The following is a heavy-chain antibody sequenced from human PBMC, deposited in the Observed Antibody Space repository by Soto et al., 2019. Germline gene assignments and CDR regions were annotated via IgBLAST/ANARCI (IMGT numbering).Heavy chain of an antibody. CDR2: IYHSGST. J-gene: IGHJ4*02. CDR1: GGSISSSNW. V-gene: IGHV4-4*02. Sequence: QVQLQESGPGLVKPSGTLSLTCAVSGGSISSSNWWSWVRQPPGKGLEWIGEIYHSGSTNYNPSLKSRVTKSVDKSKNQFSRKLRSVTAADTAVYYCASQLVDTAMAPGGDFDYWGQGTLVTVSS. CDR3: ASQLVDTAMAPGGDFDY. D-gene: IGHD5-18*01.